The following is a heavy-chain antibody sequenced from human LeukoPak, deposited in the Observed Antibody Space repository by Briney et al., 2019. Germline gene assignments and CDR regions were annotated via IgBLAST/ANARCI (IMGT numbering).Heavy chain of an antibody. CDR1: GGSFSGYS. J-gene: IGHJ1*01. CDR3: ATYYYDSGGFHFHH. CDR2: INHSGST. Sequence: PSETLSLTCAVYGGSFSGYSWSWIRQPPGKGLEWIGEINHSGSTNYNPSLKSRVTISVDTSNNQFSLKLSSVTAADTAVYYCATYYYDSGGFHFHHWGQGTLVTVSS. D-gene: IGHD3-22*01. V-gene: IGHV4-34*01.